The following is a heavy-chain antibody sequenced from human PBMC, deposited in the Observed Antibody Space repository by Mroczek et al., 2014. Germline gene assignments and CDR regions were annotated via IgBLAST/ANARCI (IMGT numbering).Heavy chain of an antibody. CDR1: GFTFSNAW. V-gene: IGHV3-15*01. Sequence: VQLVESGGGLVKPGGSLRLSCAASGFTFSNAWMSWVRQAPGKGLEWVGRIKSKTDGGTTDYAAPVKGRFTISRDDSKNTLYLQMNSLKTEDTAVYYCTTDTLSPNIVVVPAPLYWGQGTLVTVSS. CDR2: IKSKTDGGTT. D-gene: IGHD2-2*01. J-gene: IGHJ4*02. CDR3: TTDTLSPNIVVVPAPLY.